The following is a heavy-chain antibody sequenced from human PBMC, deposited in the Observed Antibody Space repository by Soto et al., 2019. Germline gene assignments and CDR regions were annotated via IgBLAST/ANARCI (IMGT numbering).Heavy chain of an antibody. CDR1: GFNFRTYA. CDR3: AREFESGYYFFDY. Sequence: PGGSLRLSCTTSGFNFRTYAMAWVRQAPGKGLEWVSVTGVTGGGTYYGDSVKGRFTISRDDSKNTLYLQMNGLRADDSAVYYCAREFESGYYFFDYWGQGALVTVSS. CDR2: TGVTGGGT. J-gene: IGHJ4*02. V-gene: IGHV3-23*01. D-gene: IGHD3-3*01.